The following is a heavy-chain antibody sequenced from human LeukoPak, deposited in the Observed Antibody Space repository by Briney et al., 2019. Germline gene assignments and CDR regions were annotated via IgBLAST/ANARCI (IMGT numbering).Heavy chain of an antibody. CDR2: VIPIFGTA. J-gene: IGHJ4*02. V-gene: IGHV1-69*05. CDR3: ARGVNEGYYFDY. CDR1: GGTFSSYA. Sequence: ASVKVSCKASGGTFSSYAISWVRQAPGQGLEWMGGVIPIFGTANYAQKFQGRVTITTDESTSTAYMELSSLRSEDTAVYYCARGVNEGYYFDYWGQGTLVTVSS. D-gene: IGHD1-1*01.